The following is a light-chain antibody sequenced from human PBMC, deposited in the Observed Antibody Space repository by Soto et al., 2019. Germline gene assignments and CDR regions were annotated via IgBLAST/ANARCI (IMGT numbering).Light chain of an antibody. V-gene: IGLV2-14*03. CDR2: DVS. CDR3: CSYTTSDVYV. J-gene: IGLJ1*01. CDR1: SSDVGAYDY. Sequence: QSVLTQPASVSGSPGQSIAISCTGTSSDVGAYDYVSWYQQHPGKAPRLMIYDVSNRPTRVSNRFTGSKSDNPDSLTISGLQAEDEADYFCCSYTTSDVYVFGPGTKVTVL.